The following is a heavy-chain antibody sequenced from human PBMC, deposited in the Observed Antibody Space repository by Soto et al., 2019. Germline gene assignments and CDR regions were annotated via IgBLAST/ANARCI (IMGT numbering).Heavy chain of an antibody. CDR2: ITYDGSSK. D-gene: IGHD3-3*01. CDR1: GRSFGDDA. J-gene: IGHJ6*02. V-gene: IGHV3-30-3*01. CDR3: ARDVGTQMDFWSTSGMDV. Sequence: AGSLRLSCAASGRSFGDDAMHWVRQAPGKGLEWVGVITYDGSSKYYADSVRGRFTISRDNSKSTLYLQMDSLITKDTAVYYCARDVGTQMDFWSTSGMDVWGQGTTVTVSS.